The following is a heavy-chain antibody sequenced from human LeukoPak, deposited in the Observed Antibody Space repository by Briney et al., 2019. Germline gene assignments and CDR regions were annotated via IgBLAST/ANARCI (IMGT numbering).Heavy chain of an antibody. CDR2: IYYSGST. V-gene: IGHV4-39*01. J-gene: IGHJ6*03. D-gene: IGHD3-10*01. Sequence: PSETLSLTCTVSGGSISSSSYYWGWIRQPPGKGLEWIGSIYYSGSTYYNPSLKSRVTISVDTSKNQFSLKLSSVTAADTAVYYCARHADIPVYYGSGMLSYYYYYMDVWGKGTTVTISS. CDR3: ARHADIPVYYGSGMLSYYYYYMDV. CDR1: GGSISSSSYY.